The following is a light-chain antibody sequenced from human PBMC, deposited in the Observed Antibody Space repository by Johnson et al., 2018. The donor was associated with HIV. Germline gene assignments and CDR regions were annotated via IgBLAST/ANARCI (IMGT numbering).Light chain of an antibody. V-gene: IGLV1-51*01. CDR2: DNN. CDR3: GTWDSSLRVGF. Sequence: QAVLTQPPSVSAAPGQKVTISCSGSSSNIGRNYVSWYQQLPGTAPKLLIFDNNQRPSGIPDRFSASKSGTSATLGITGLQTGDEADYYCGTWDSSLRVGFFGTGTKVTVL. J-gene: IGLJ1*01. CDR1: SSNIGRNY.